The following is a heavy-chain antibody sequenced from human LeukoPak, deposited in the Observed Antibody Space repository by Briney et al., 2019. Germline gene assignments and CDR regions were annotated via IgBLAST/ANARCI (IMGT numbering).Heavy chain of an antibody. J-gene: IGHJ6*03. Sequence: GRSLRLSCAASGFTFSSYGMHWVRQAPGKGLEWVAVIWYDGSNKYYADSVKGRFTISRDNSKNTLYLQMNSLRAEDTAVYYCARDEGYCGSTSCYPLYYYMDVWGKGTTVTVSS. CDR3: ARDEGYCGSTSCYPLYYYMDV. CDR1: GFTFSSYG. V-gene: IGHV3-33*01. D-gene: IGHD2-2*01. CDR2: IWYDGSNK.